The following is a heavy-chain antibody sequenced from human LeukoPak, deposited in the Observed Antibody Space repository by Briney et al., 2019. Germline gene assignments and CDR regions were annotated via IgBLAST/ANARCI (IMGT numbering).Heavy chain of an antibody. J-gene: IGHJ3*02. D-gene: IGHD3-22*01. V-gene: IGHV4-39*01. CDR2: IYYSGST. Sequence: SETLSLTCTVSGGSISSSSYYWGWIRQPPGRGLEWIGSIYYSGSTYYNPSLKSRVTVSVDTSKNQFSLKLSSVTAADTAVYYCARADYYDSSGYYYCYDAFDIWGQGTMVTVSS. CDR1: GGSISSSSYY. CDR3: ARADYYDSSGYYYCYDAFDI.